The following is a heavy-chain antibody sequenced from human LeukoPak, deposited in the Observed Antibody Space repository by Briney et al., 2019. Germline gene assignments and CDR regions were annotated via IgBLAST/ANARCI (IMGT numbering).Heavy chain of an antibody. CDR2: INHSGST. V-gene: IGHV4-34*01. J-gene: IGHJ4*02. CDR3: AGTYYYDSGGPR. Sequence: SETLSLTCAVYGGSFSGYYWSWIRQPPGKGLEWIGEINHSGSTNYNPSLKSRVTISVDTSKNQFSLKLSSVTAADTAVYYCAGTYYYDSGGPRWGQGTLVTVSS. CDR1: GGSFSGYY. D-gene: IGHD3-22*01.